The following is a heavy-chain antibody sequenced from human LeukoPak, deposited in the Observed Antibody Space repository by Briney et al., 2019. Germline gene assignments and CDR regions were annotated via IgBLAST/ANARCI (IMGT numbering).Heavy chain of an antibody. CDR2: ISSSGDTR. CDR1: GFIFSSYE. D-gene: IGHD6-19*01. V-gene: IGHV3-48*03. CDR3: ARFGYSSGSDY. Sequence: GGSLRLSCAASGFIFSSYEMNWVRQAPGKGLEWVSYISSSGDTRYHADSVRGRFIISRDNAKNSLYLQMSSLRAEDTAVYYCARFGYSSGSDYWGQGTLVTVSS. J-gene: IGHJ4*02.